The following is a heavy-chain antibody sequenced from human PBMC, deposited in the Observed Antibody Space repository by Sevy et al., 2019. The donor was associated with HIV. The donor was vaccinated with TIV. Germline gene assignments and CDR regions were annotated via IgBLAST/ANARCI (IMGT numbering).Heavy chain of an antibody. CDR1: GYTFTFYD. CDR3: AWGASLYSSLIIEYDY. D-gene: IGHD6-6*01. CDR2: MNPNSGNT. V-gene: IGHV1-8*01. Sequence: ASVKVSCKASGYTFTFYDINWVRQATGQGLEWVGWMNPNSGNTGYAQKVQGRVTMTRNTSISTAYMELNSLRSEDTAVFYCAWGASLYSSLIIEYDYWGQGTLVTVSS. J-gene: IGHJ4*02.